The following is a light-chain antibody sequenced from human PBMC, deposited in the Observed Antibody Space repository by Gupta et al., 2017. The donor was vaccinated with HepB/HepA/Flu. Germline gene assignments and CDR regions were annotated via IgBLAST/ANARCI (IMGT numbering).Light chain of an antibody. J-gene: IGLJ1*01. CDR1: ALANQY. CDR2: KDS. Sequence: SYELTRPPSVSVSTGQTARITCSGDALANQYAYWYQQTPGQAPVLVIYKDSERPSGIPERFSGSSSGTTVTLTISGVQAEDEADYYCQSADSSGTYYVFGTGTKLTVL. V-gene: IGLV3-25*02. CDR3: QSADSSGTYYV.